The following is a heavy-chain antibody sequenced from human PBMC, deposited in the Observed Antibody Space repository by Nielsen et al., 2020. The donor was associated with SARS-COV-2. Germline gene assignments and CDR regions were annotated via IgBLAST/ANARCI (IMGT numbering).Heavy chain of an antibody. Sequence: GESLKISCAASGFTFSSYGMHWVRQAPGKGLEWVAVISYDGSNKYYADSVKGRFTISRDNSKNTLYLQMSSLRAEDTAVYYCATLGYSSSPKGGYYFDYWGQGTLVTVPS. J-gene: IGHJ4*02. CDR1: GFTFSSYG. CDR2: ISYDGSNK. D-gene: IGHD6-6*01. CDR3: ATLGYSSSPKGGYYFDY. V-gene: IGHV3-30*03.